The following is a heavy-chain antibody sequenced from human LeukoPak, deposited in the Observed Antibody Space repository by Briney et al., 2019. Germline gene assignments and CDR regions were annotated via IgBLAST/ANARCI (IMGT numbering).Heavy chain of an antibody. J-gene: IGHJ5*02. Sequence: GGSLRTSCAASGFTFSSHAMSWVRQAPGKGLEWVSLISGSGGSTYYGDSVNGRFTISRDNSKNTVYLQMNSLTTEDTAVYYCAKDRTVAPGRAYGGANWFDPWGQGTLVTVSS. CDR2: ISGSGGST. CDR1: GFTFSSHA. D-gene: IGHD3-16*01. CDR3: AKDRTVAPGRAYGGANWFDP. V-gene: IGHV3-23*01.